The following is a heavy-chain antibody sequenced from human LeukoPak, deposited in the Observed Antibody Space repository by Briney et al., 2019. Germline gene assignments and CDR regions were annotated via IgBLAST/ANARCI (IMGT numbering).Heavy chain of an antibody. CDR2: ITGSGSNT. CDR1: GFTFSSYA. Sequence: GGSLRLSCAASGFTFSSYAMNWVRQAPGKGLEWVSTITGSGSNTYYADSVKGQFTVSRGNSKNTLYLQMSSLSAEDTATYYCAKALPRSEGYTHGYFDYWGQGTLVTVSS. V-gene: IGHV3-23*01. D-gene: IGHD3-22*01. J-gene: IGHJ4*02. CDR3: AKALPRSEGYTHGYFDY.